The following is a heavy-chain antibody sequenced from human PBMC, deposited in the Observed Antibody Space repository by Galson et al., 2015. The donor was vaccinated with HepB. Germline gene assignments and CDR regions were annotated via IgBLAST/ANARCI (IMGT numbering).Heavy chain of an antibody. D-gene: IGHD3-9*01. V-gene: IGHV1-8*01. CDR2: MDPHSGDT. Sequence: SVKVSCKASGYIFTDFAVNWVRQAPGQGLEWMGWMDPHSGDTDYAQKFRGRVTMTRNISINTAYVDLSSLTSEDTAVYFCTISRNYYDFLTGYSGNWFDPWGQGTLVIVSS. J-gene: IGHJ5*02. CDR3: TISRNYYDFLTGYSGNWFDP. CDR1: GYIFTDFA.